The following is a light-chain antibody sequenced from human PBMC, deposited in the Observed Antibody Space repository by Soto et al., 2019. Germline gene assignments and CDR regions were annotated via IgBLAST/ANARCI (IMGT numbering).Light chain of an antibody. Sequence: QSVLTKPPSASGTPGQRVTISCSGSSSNIGSNTVKWYQQLPGTAPKLLIYSNNQRPSGVPDRFSGSKSGTSASLAISGLQSDDEADYYCSAWDDSLNGVVFGGGTKLTVL. CDR2: SNN. V-gene: IGLV1-44*01. CDR1: SSNIGSNT. J-gene: IGLJ2*01. CDR3: SAWDDSLNGVV.